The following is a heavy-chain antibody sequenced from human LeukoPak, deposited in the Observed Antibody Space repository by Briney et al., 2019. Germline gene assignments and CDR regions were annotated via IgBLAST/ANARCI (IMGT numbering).Heavy chain of an antibody. Sequence: GGSLRLSCTASGFSFSGHWMHWARQLPGKGLVWVSRISPTGSTTSYADSVKGRFTVSRDDAKNTLYLQVNNLRAEDTAVYYCARGPNSNWSGLDFWGQGTLLTVSS. CDR2: ISPTGSTT. CDR3: ARGPNSNWSGLDF. J-gene: IGHJ4*02. V-gene: IGHV3-74*01. D-gene: IGHD6-6*01. CDR1: GFSFSGHW.